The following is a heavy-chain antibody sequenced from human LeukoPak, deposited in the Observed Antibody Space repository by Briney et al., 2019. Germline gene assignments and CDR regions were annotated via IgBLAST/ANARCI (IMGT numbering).Heavy chain of an antibody. J-gene: IGHJ6*01. CDR3: LRQPAGDILVAPGPMDV. CDR2: MYHSGST. CDR1: GDSISTYY. V-gene: IGHV4-59*08. D-gene: IGHD2-2*01. Sequence: SETLSLTCTVSGDSISTYYWSWIRQPPGKGLEWIGSMYHSGSTNYNPSLKSRVTISVDTSKNQFFLKLSSVTAADTAFYYCLRQPAGDILVAPGPMDVWGQGSLVTVSS.